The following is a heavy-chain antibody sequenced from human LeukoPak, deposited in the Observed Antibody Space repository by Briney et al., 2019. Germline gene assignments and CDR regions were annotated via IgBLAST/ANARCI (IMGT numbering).Heavy chain of an antibody. CDR1: GFTFDDYG. CDR3: AKDYYYDSSGLEYYFDY. V-gene: IGHV3-43*02. D-gene: IGHD3-22*01. J-gene: IGHJ4*02. Sequence: GGSLRLSCAASGFTFDDYGMSWVRQAPGKGLEWVSLISGDGGSTYYADSVKGRFTISRDNSKNSLYLQMNSLRTEDTALYYCAKDYYYDSSGLEYYFDYWGQGTLVTVSS. CDR2: ISGDGGST.